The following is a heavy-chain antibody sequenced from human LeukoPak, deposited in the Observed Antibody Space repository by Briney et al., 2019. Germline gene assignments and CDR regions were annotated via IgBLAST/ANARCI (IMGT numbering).Heavy chain of an antibody. CDR1: GFTFSSYA. V-gene: IGHV3-23*01. CDR3: AKDVVTAHPWYFDY. D-gene: IGHD2-21*02. Sequence: PGGSLRLSCAASGFTFSSYAMSWVRQAPGKGLEWVSAISGSGGSTYYADPVKGRFTISRDKSKNTLYVQMNSLRAEDTAVYYCAKDVVTAHPWYFDYWGQGTLVTVSS. J-gene: IGHJ4*02. CDR2: ISGSGGST.